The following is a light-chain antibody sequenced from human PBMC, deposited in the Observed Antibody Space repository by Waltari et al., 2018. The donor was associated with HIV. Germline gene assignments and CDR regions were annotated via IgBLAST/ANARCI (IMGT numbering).Light chain of an antibody. CDR2: KDS. CDR3: QSADSSGTYFHYV. J-gene: IGLJ1*01. Sequence: SYELTQPPSESVAQGQTDRITCSGDALPTQYAYWYQQKPGQAPVLVIYKDSERPSGIPERFSGSSSGTTVTLTISGVQAEDEADYYCQSADSSGTYFHYVFGTGTKVTVL. CDR1: ALPTQY. V-gene: IGLV3-25*03.